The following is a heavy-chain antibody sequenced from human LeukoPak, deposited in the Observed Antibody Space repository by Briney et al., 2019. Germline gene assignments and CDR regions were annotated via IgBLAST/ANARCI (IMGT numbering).Heavy chain of an antibody. CDR1: GLIFHEHW. V-gene: IGHV3-74*03. J-gene: IGHJ4*02. CDR3: ARDLYRIVVVPHYFDY. CDR2: IDRDGLTR. D-gene: IGHD3-22*01. Sequence: GRFLRLSCESSGLIFHEHWMLWVRQVPGKGLAWVARIDRDGLTREYADSVKGRFTISRDNAKNSLYLQMNSLRAEDTAVYYCARDLYRIVVVPHYFDYWGQGTLVTVSS.